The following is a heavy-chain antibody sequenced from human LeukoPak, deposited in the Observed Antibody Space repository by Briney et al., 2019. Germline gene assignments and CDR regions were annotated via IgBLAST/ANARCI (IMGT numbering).Heavy chain of an antibody. V-gene: IGHV3-48*03. CDR3: ATQRGYY. CDR2: ISSSGSTI. Sequence: GGSLRLSCAASGFTFSNYEMNWVRQAPGKGLEWVSHISSSGSTINYADSVKGRFTISRDNAKKSLHLQMNSLRVEDTAVYYCATQRGYYWGQGTLVTVSS. CDR1: GFTFSNYE. J-gene: IGHJ4*02.